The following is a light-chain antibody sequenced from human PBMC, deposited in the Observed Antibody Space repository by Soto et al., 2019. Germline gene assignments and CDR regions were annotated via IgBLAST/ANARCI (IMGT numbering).Light chain of an antibody. Sequence: DIQMTQSPSSLSASIGDRVTITCRASQTISSYLNWYQQKPGKVPTLLIYGTSTLQTGVPSRFSGSGSGTDFTLTISSLQPEDFATYYCQQSFTAVWTFGRGTKVEIK. CDR3: QQSFTAVWT. J-gene: IGKJ1*01. V-gene: IGKV1-39*01. CDR1: QTISSY. CDR2: GTS.